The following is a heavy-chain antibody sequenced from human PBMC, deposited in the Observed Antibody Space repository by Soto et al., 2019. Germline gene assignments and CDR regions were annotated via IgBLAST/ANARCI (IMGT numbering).Heavy chain of an antibody. V-gene: IGHV4-30-2*01. J-gene: IGHJ4*02. CDR2: IYHSGST. CDR3: ARDKITGLFDY. D-gene: IGHD2-8*02. CDR1: GSISSGGYS. Sequence: SETLSLTCTVSGSISSGGYSWSWIRQPPGKGLEWIGYIYHSGSTNYNPSLKSRVTISVDTSKNQFSLKLSSVTAADTAVYYCARDKITGLFDYWGQGTLVTVSS.